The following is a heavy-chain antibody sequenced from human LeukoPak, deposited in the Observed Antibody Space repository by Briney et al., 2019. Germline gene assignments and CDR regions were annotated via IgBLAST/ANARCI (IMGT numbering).Heavy chain of an antibody. CDR1: GFTVSSKY. V-gene: IGHV3-66*01. D-gene: IGHD1/OR15-1a*01. Sequence: GGSLRLSCAASGFTVSSKYMNWVRQAPGEGLEWVSVIYTDGSTYYADSVRARFSISRDDSKNTLSLQMNSLRAEDTAVYYCAIGHYRNIPGWGQGTLVTVSS. CDR3: AIGHYRNIPG. CDR2: IYTDGST. J-gene: IGHJ4*02.